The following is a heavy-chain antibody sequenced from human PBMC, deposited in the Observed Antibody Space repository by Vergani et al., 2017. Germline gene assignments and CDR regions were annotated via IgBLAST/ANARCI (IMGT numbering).Heavy chain of an antibody. Sequence: VQLVESGGGVVQPGRSLRLSCAASGFTFSSYGMHWVRQAPGKGLEWVAVISYDGSNKYYADSVKGRFTISRDNSKNTLYLQMNSLRAEDTAVYYCANGPQTYYYDSSGYYYDDYWGQGTLVTVSS. J-gene: IGHJ4*02. CDR3: ANGPQTYYYDSSGYYYDDY. CDR1: GFTFSSYG. D-gene: IGHD3-22*01. V-gene: IGHV3-30*18. CDR2: ISYDGSNK.